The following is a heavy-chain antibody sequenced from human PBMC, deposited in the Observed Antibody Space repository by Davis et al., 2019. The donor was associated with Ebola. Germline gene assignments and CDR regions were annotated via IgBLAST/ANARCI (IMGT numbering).Heavy chain of an antibody. D-gene: IGHD6-13*01. CDR1: GFTFSSYA. J-gene: IGHJ5*01. CDR3: ANGGGQLVADNWFDS. Sequence: GGSLRLSCAASGFTFSSYAMSWVRQAPGKGLEWVSAISGSGGSTYYADSVKGRFTISRDNSKNTLYLQMNSLRAEDTAVYYCANGGGQLVADNWFDSWGQGTLVTVSS. V-gene: IGHV3-23*01. CDR2: ISGSGGST.